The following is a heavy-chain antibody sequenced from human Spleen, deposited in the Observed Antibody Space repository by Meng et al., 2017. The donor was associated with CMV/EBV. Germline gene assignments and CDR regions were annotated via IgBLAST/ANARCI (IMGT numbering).Heavy chain of an antibody. V-gene: IGHV3-23*01. Sequence: GESLKISCAASGFTFSSYAMSWVRQAPGKGLEWVSAISGSGGSTYYKDSVKGRFTISRDKSKNTLYPQMNSLRAEDTAVYYGAKDKHCSSSSCYTSGYGEDVWGQGTTVTVSS. D-gene: IGHD2-2*02. CDR2: ISGSGGST. CDR1: GFTFSSYA. CDR3: AKDKHCSSSSCYTSGYGEDV. J-gene: IGHJ6*02.